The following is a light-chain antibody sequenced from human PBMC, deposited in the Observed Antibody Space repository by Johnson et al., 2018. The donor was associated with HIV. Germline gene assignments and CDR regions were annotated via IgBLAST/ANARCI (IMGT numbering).Light chain of an antibody. CDR1: SSNIGNNY. Sequence: QSVLTQPPSVSAAPGQKVTISCSGSSSNIGNNYVSWYQQLPGTAPKLLIYDNNKPPSGIPDRFSASKSGTSATLGITGLQTGDEADYYCGTWDSSLSAYVFGTGTKVTVL. J-gene: IGLJ1*01. CDR3: GTWDSSLSAYV. CDR2: DNN. V-gene: IGLV1-51*01.